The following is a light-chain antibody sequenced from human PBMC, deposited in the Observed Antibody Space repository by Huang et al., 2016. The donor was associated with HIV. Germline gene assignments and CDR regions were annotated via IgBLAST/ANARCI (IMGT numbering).Light chain of an antibody. V-gene: IGKV3-11*01. J-gene: IGKJ2*01. CDR2: DAS. CDR1: QIIDNY. Sequence: EIVLTQSPVTLSLSPGERATLSCRASQIIDNYLAWYEQKPGQAPRLIIYDASDRVASVPSSFSGSGSGTDFTLTISSVEPEDFAVYYCQQRSHWRTFGQGTKLEIE. CDR3: QQRSHWRT.